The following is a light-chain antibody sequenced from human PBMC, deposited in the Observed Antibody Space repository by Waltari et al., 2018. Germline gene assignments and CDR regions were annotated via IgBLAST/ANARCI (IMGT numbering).Light chain of an antibody. J-gene: IGKJ4*01. Sequence: DIQMTQSPSSVSASVGDRVTITCRASQDIISWLAWYPQKPGRAPKLLIYAASSVQSGVPASVSGSGSGTDCTLTISSLQPEDFATYYCQQSNNFPLTFGGGTKVEVK. CDR2: AAS. CDR1: QDIISW. V-gene: IGKV1-12*01. CDR3: QQSNNFPLT.